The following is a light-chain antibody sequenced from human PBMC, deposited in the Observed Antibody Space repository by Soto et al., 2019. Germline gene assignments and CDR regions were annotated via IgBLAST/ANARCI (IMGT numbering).Light chain of an antibody. V-gene: IGLV1-51*01. CDR3: GTWDSSLSAYV. CDR1: SSNIRNNY. CDR2: DNN. J-gene: IGLJ1*01. Sequence: QSVLTQPPSVSAAPRQKVTISCSGSSSNIRNNYVSWYQQLPGTAPKLLIYDNNKRPSGIPDRFSGSKSGTSATLGITGLQTGDEADYYCGTWDSSLSAYVFGTGTKFTVL.